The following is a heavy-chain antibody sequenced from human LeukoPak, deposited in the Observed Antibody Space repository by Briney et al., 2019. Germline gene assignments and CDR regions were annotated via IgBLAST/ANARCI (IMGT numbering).Heavy chain of an antibody. CDR2: ISYDGSNK. Sequence: GSLRLSCAASGFTFSSYAMHWVRQAPGKGLEWVAVISYDGSNKYYADSVKGRFTISRDNSKNTLYLQMNSLRAEDTAVYYCAREFPLNYYDSRALGAFDSWGQGTMVTVSS. CDR3: AREFPLNYYDSRALGAFDS. J-gene: IGHJ3*02. CDR1: GFTFSSYA. V-gene: IGHV3-30-3*01. D-gene: IGHD3-22*01.